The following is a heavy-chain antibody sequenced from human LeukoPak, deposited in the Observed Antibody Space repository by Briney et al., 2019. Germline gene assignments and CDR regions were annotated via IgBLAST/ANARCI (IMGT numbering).Heavy chain of an antibody. J-gene: IGHJ6*02. D-gene: IGHD2-2*01. CDR2: ISSSSTI. Sequence: GGSLRLSCAASGFTFSSYSMNWVRQAPGKGLEWVSYISSSSTIYYADSVKGRFTISRDNAKNSLYLQMNSLRDEDTAVYYCARDHAGPVYYGMDVWGQGTTVTVSS. CDR1: GFTFSSYS. V-gene: IGHV3-48*02. CDR3: ARDHAGPVYYGMDV.